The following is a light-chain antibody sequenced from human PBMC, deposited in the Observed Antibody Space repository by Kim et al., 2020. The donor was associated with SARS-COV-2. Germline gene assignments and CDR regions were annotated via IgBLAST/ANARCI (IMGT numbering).Light chain of an antibody. Sequence: GKAVTISSTRSTGGIASGYVKWHQQRPGHAPTTVIYEDKQSPSGVHARFSGSIDSSSNSASLTISGLKTEDEAVYYCQSYDSNNRVFGGGTKLTVL. CDR3: QSYDSNNRV. CDR2: EDK. CDR1: TGGIASGY. V-gene: IGLV6-57*03. J-gene: IGLJ2*01.